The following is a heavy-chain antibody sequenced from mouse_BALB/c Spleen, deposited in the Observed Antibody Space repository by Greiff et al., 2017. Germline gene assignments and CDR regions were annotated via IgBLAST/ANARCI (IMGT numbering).Heavy chain of an antibody. V-gene: IGHV1-12*01. J-gene: IGHJ4*01. CDR3: AREDDYEGGAGYAMDY. D-gene: IGHD2-4*01. Sequence: QVQLQQPGAELVKPGASVKMSCKASGYTFTSYNMHWVKQTPGQGLEWIGAIYPGNGDTSYNQKFKGKATLTADKSSSTAYMQLSSLTSEDSAVYYCAREDDYEGGAGYAMDYWGQGTSVTVSS. CDR1: GYTFTSYN. CDR2: IYPGNGDT.